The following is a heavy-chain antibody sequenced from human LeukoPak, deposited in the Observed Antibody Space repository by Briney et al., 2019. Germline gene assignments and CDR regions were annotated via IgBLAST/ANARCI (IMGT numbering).Heavy chain of an antibody. CDR3: ARDRRWLDHFDY. CDR2: ISSDGSNK. Sequence: GKSLRLSCAASGFTFSRYALHWVRQAPGKGLEWVAVISSDGSNKYYAGSVEGRFTISRDNYNNTLLLQMNSLRAEDTAVYYCARDRRWLDHFDYWGQGTLVTVSS. J-gene: IGHJ4*02. CDR1: GFTFSRYA. V-gene: IGHV3-30-3*01. D-gene: IGHD6-19*01.